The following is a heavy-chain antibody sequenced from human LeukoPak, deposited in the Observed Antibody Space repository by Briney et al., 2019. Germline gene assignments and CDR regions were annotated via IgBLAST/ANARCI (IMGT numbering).Heavy chain of an antibody. J-gene: IGHJ4*02. V-gene: IGHV4-4*09. D-gene: IGHD3-22*01. CDR2: IYTSGST. CDR1: GGSISSYY. Sequence: SETLSLTCTVSGGSISSYYWSWIRQPPGKGLEWIGYIYTSGSTNYNPSLKSRVTISVDTSKNQFSLKLSSVTAADTAVYYCARHPHDFYDSSGYYSMLGYFDYWGQGTLVTVSS. CDR3: ARHPHDFYDSSGYYSMLGYFDY.